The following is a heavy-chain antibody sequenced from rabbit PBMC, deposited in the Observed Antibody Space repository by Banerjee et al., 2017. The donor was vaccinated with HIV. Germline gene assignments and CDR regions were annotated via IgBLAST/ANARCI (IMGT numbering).Heavy chain of an antibody. D-gene: IGHD6-1*01. V-gene: IGHV1S45*01. J-gene: IGHJ4*01. CDR2: IYTGSSGNT. Sequence: QEQLEESGGDLVKPEGSLTLTCTASGFSFSSSYYMCWVRQAPGKGLEWIGCIYTGSSGNTQYATWAKGRFTISKISSTTVTLQMTRLTVADTATYFCARLVSDASYYNLWGQGTLVTVS. CDR3: ARLVSDASYYNL. CDR1: GFSFSSSYY.